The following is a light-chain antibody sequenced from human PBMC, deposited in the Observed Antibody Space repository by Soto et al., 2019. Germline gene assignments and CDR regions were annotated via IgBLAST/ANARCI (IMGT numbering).Light chain of an antibody. CDR2: EAS. CDR1: QSVNNY. CDR3: QQRSNWPLT. Sequence: EIVLTQSPATLSLSPGERATLSCRASQSVNNYLAWYQQKPGQAPRLLIYEASNRATGIPARFSGSGSGTDFTLIISSLEPEDFALYYCQQRSNWPLTFVGGTKVEIK. J-gene: IGKJ4*01. V-gene: IGKV3-11*01.